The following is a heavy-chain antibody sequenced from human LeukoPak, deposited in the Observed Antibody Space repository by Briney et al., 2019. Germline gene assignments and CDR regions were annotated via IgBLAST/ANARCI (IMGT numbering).Heavy chain of an antibody. CDR3: ATLRGASTAVFDS. J-gene: IGHJ4*02. CDR2: IHYSGAT. Sequence: SETLSLTCTVSGGSISYDYWSWIRQSPGKRLEWIGFIHYSGATNYSPSLKSRVTISVDTSKNQFSLKLSSVTAADTALYYCATLRGASTAVFDSWGQGALVTVSS. V-gene: IGHV4-59*08. D-gene: IGHD2-21*02. CDR1: GGSISYDY.